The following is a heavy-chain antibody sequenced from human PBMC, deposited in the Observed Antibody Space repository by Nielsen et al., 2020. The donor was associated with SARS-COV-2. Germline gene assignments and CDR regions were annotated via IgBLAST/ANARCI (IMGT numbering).Heavy chain of an antibody. J-gene: IGHJ6*02. D-gene: IGHD5-12*01. CDR2: ISSSSTYT. CDR3: ARSGDIDGMDV. CDR1: GFTFSTYG. V-gene: IGHV3-21*01. Sequence: GESLKISCAASGFTFSTYGMHWVRQAPGKGLEWVSSISSSSTYTYYADSVKGRFTISRDNAKNSLYLQMNSLRAEDTAVYYCARSGDIDGMDVWGQGTTVTVSS.